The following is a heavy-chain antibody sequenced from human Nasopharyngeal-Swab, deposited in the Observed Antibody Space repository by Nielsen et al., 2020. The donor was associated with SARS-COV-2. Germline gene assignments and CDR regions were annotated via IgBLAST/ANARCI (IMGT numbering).Heavy chain of an antibody. Sequence: GESLKISCAASGFTFSNYAMSWVRQAPGKGLEWVSSISGSVGSTYYADSVKGRFTISRDNSKNTLSLQMNSLRAEDTAVYYCARDDYYDSSGYLRGPFYYYMDVWGKGTTVTVSS. CDR3: ARDDYYDSSGYLRGPFYYYMDV. V-gene: IGHV3-23*01. CDR2: ISGSVGST. J-gene: IGHJ6*03. D-gene: IGHD3-22*01. CDR1: GFTFSNYA.